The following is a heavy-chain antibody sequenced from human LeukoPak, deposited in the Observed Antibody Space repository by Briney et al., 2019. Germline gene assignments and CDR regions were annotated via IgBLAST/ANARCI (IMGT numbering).Heavy chain of an antibody. J-gene: IGHJ4*02. CDR2: INHSGST. D-gene: IGHD3-10*01. V-gene: IGHV4-34*01. CDR1: GGSFSGYY. Sequence: SETLSLTCAVYGGSFSGYYWSWSRQPPGRGLEWIGEINHSGSTNYNPSLKSRVTISVDTSKNQFSLKLSSVTAADTAVYYCARLRVTMVRGVIPNWGQGTLVTVSS. CDR3: ARLRVTMVRGVIPN.